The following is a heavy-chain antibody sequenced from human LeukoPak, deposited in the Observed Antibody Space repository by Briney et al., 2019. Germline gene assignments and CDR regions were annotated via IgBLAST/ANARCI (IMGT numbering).Heavy chain of an antibody. Sequence: QPGGSLRLSCAASGFTFRNYGMSWVRPAPGERLEWVSAISDNGGSTYYADSVKGRFTISRDNSKNMLYLQMNSLGDDDTAVYHCAKAPSSGYCSSTSCYYERWGQGTLVTVSS. CDR3: AKAPSSGYCSSTSCYYER. CDR2: ISDNGGST. CDR1: GFTFRNYG. D-gene: IGHD2-2*01. V-gene: IGHV3-23*01. J-gene: IGHJ4*02.